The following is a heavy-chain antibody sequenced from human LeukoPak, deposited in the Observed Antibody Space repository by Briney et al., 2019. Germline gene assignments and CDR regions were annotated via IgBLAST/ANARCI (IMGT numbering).Heavy chain of an antibody. V-gene: IGHV3-21*01. Sequence: PGGSLRLSCAASGFTFSSYSMNWVRQAPGKGLEWVSSISSSSSYIYYADSVKGRFTISRYNAKNSLYLQMNSLRAEDTAVYYCARDRLGGDYKDRPFDYWGQGTLVTVSS. J-gene: IGHJ4*02. CDR1: GFTFSSYS. CDR2: ISSSSSYI. CDR3: ARDRLGGDYKDRPFDY. D-gene: IGHD4-17*01.